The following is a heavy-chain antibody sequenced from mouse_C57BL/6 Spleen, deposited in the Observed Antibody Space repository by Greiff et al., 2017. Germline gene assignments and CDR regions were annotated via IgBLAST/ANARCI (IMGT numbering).Heavy chain of an antibody. J-gene: IGHJ4*01. CDR2: IDPETGGT. CDR3: TRGEQYYAMDY. V-gene: IGHV1-15*01. CDR1: GYTFTDYE. Sequence: VQLVESGAELVRPGASVTLSCKASGYTFTDYEMHWVKQTPVHGLEWIGAIDPETGGTAYNQKFKGKAILTADKSSSTAYMELRSLTSEDSAVYYCTRGEQYYAMDYWGQGTSVTVSS.